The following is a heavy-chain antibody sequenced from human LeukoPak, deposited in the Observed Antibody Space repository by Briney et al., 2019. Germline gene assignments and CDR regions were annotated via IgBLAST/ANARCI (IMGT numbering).Heavy chain of an antibody. CDR2: IYSRVT. CDR3: ARDSGTTGEVKFDP. CDR1: GGSISSYY. D-gene: IGHD3-10*01. J-gene: IGHJ5*02. Sequence: SETLSLTCTVSGGSISSYYLSWIRQPAGKGLEWIGRIYSRVTTYNPSLKSRVTMSADTSRNHVSLTLNSVTAADTAVYYCARDSGTTGEVKFDPWGQGTLVSVSS. V-gene: IGHV4-4*07.